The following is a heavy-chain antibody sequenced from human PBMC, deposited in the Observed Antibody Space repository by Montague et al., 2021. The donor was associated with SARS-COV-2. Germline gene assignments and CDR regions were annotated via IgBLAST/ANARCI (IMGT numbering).Heavy chain of an antibody. J-gene: IGHJ6*02. Sequence: SETLSLTCAVSDGSISSPNWCNWVRQPPGKGLEWIGEIYYTGNTNYNPSLKSRVTIFIDKSKNHFSLQLSSVTAAATAVYYCARGGTYHYGMDVWGQGTTVAVSS. CDR1: DGSISSPNW. CDR3: ARGGTYHYGMDV. D-gene: IGHD3-16*01. V-gene: IGHV4-4*02. CDR2: IYYTGNT.